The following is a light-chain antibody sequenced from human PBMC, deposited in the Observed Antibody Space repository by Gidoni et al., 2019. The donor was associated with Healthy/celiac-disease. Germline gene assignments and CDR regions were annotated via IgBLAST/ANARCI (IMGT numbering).Light chain of an antibody. CDR3: QQRSNWRT. V-gene: IGKV3-11*01. Sequence: IVLTQSPATLSLSPGERATLSCRASQSVSSYLAWYQQKPGQAPRLLIYDASNRATGIPARFSGSGSGTDFTLTISSLEPEDFAVYYCQQRSNWRTFGGXTKVEIK. J-gene: IGKJ4*01. CDR1: QSVSSY. CDR2: DAS.